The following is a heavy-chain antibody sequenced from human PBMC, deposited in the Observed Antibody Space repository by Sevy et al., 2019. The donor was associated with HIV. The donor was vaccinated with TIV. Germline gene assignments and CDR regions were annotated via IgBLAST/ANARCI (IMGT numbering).Heavy chain of an antibody. Sequence: GGSLRLSCAASGFTFSSYSMNWVRQAPGKGLEWVSSISSSSYIYYADAVKGRFTISRDNAKNSLYLQMNSLRAEDTAVYYCARKLELRLGYYYGMDVWGQGTTVTVSS. CDR1: GFTFSSYS. D-gene: IGHD1-7*01. CDR3: ARKLELRLGYYYGMDV. J-gene: IGHJ6*02. CDR2: ISSSSYI. V-gene: IGHV3-21*01.